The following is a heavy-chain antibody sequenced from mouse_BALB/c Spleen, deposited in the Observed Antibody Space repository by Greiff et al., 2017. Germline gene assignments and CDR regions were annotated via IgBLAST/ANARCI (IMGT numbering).Heavy chain of an antibody. Sequence: EVKLQESGGGLVKPGGSLKLSCAASGFTFSSYAMSWVRQSPEKRLEWVAEISSGGSYTYYPDTVTGRFTISRDNAKNTLYLEMSSLRSEDTAMYYCARCDYDDYAMDDWGQGTSVTVSS. CDR3: ARCDYDDYAMDD. CDR2: ISSGGSYT. J-gene: IGHJ4*01. V-gene: IGHV5-9-4*01. D-gene: IGHD2-4*01. CDR1: GFTFSSYA.